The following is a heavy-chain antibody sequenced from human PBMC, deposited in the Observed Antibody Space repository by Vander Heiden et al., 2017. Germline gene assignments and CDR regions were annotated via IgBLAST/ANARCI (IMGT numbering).Heavy chain of an antibody. Sequence: EVQLVESGGGLVKPGGSLRLSCAASGFTFNPYSMNWVRQAPGKGLEWVSFISGSSSYIYYAESVKGRFTISRDNAKNSLYLQMNSLRAEDTAVYYCARERTTVTTLDAFDIWGQGTMVTVSS. V-gene: IGHV3-21*06. CDR1: GFTFNPYS. CDR3: ARERTTVTTLDAFDI. J-gene: IGHJ3*02. D-gene: IGHD4-17*01. CDR2: ISGSSSYI.